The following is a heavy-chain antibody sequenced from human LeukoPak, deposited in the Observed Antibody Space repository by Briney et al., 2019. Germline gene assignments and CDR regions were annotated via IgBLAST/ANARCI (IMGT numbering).Heavy chain of an antibody. Sequence: ASVKVSCKASGYTFTSYYMHWVRQAPGQGLEWMGIINPSGGSTSYAQKFQGRVTMTRDTSTSTVYMELSSLRSEDTAVYYCARYPGIAAAGTIMYYGMDVWGQGTTVTVSS. D-gene: IGHD6-13*01. CDR2: INPSGGST. V-gene: IGHV1-46*01. J-gene: IGHJ6*02. CDR3: ARYPGIAAAGTIMYYGMDV. CDR1: GYTFTSYY.